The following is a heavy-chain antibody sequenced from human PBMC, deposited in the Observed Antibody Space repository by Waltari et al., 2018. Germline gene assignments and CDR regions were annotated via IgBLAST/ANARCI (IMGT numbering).Heavy chain of an antibody. CDR2: IYYSGST. J-gene: IGHJ4*02. D-gene: IGHD5-12*01. CDR1: GGSISSSSYY. CDR3: AKAGYSGYERYSSGWNYYFDY. Sequence: QLQLQESGPGLVKPSETLSLTCTVSGGSISSSSYYWGWIRQPPGKGRGWIGSIYYSGSTYYNPSLKSRVTISVDTSKNQFSLKLSSVTAADTAVYYCAKAGYSGYERYSSGWNYYFDYWGQGTLVTVSS. V-gene: IGHV4-39*01.